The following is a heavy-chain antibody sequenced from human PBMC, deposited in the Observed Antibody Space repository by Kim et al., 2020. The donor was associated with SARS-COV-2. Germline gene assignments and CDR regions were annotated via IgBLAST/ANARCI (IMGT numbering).Heavy chain of an antibody. V-gene: IGHV3-7*01. J-gene: IGHJ4*02. CDR3: ARGDWQLPN. D-gene: IGHD2-21*01. CDR1: GFAFSNSW. CDR2: INLDGSES. Sequence: GGSLRLSCAASGFAFSNSWMNWVRQAPGKGLEWVVNINLDGSESHYVDSVKGRFIISRDNAKNSLYLQMNSLRAEDTAVYYCARGDWQLPNWGQGTLVTV.